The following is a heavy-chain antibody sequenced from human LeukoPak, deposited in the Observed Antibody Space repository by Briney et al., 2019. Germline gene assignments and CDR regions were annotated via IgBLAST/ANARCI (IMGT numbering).Heavy chain of an antibody. CDR3: AKGRYFDWLPLYYFDY. V-gene: IGHV3-23*01. CDR1: GFTFSSYA. J-gene: IGHJ4*02. D-gene: IGHD3-9*01. Sequence: GRSLRLSCAASGFTFSSYAMSWVRQAPGKGLEWVSAISGSGGSTYYADSVKGRFTISRDNSKNTLYLQMNSLRAEDTAVYYCAKGRYFDWLPLYYFDYWGQGTLVTVSS. CDR2: ISGSGGST.